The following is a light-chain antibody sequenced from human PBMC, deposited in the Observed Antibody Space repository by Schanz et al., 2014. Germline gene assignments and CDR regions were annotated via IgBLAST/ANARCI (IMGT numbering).Light chain of an antibody. Sequence: EIVLTQSPATVSLSPGERATLSCRASQSVRSYLAWYQQKPGQAPRLLIYDASNRATGIPARFSGSGSGTDFTLTISGLEPEDSAVYYCLQRYSWPRTFGQGTKVELK. V-gene: IGKV3-11*01. J-gene: IGKJ1*01. CDR3: LQRYSWPRT. CDR2: DAS. CDR1: QSVRSY.